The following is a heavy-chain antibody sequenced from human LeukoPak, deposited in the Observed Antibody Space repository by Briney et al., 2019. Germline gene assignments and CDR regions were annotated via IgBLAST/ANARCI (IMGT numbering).Heavy chain of an antibody. CDR2: IKSKTDGGTT. CDR1: GFTFSDAW. Sequence: GGSLRLSCAASGFTFSDAWMSWVRQAPGKGLEWVGRIKSKTDGGTTDYAAPVKGRFTISRDDSKNTLYLQMNSLKIEDTAVYYCARYYGDSGSQYYFDYWGQGTLVTVSS. V-gene: IGHV3-15*01. D-gene: IGHD3-22*01. CDR3: ARYYGDSGSQYYFDY. J-gene: IGHJ4*02.